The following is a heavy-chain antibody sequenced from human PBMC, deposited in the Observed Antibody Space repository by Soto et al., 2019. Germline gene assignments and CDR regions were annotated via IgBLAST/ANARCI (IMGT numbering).Heavy chain of an antibody. CDR1: SGSISSSNW. V-gene: IGHV4-4*02. CDR3: ARAVGYCSSTSCYLRFFDY. J-gene: IGHJ4*02. CDR2: IYHSGST. Sequence: SETLSLTCAVSSGSISSSNWWSWVRQPPGKGLEWIGEIYHSGSTNYNPSLKSRVTISVGKSKNQFSLKLSSVTAADTAVYYCARAVGYCSSTSCYLRFFDYWGQGTLVTVSS. D-gene: IGHD2-2*01.